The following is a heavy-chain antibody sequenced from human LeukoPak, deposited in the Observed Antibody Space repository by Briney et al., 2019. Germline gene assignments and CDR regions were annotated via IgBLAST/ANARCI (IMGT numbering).Heavy chain of an antibody. CDR1: GFTFSSYA. J-gene: IGHJ4*02. CDR3: AKHGYFDWLFWDY. D-gene: IGHD3-9*01. CDR2: ISGSGGST. V-gene: IGHV3-23*01. Sequence: GGSLRLSCAASGFTFSSYAMSWVRQAPGKGLEWVSAISGSGGSTYYADSVKGRFTISRDNSKNALYLQMNSLRAEDTAVYYCAKHGYFDWLFWDYWGQGTLVTVSS.